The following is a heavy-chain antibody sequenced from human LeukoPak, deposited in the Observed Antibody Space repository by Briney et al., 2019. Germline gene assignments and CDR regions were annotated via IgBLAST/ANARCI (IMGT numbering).Heavy chain of an antibody. CDR2: ISHDRSNN. J-gene: IGHJ4*02. CDR3: ARDLSGSYMSDY. V-gene: IGHV3-30-3*01. Sequence: GGSLRLSCAASGFTFSSYAMHWARQAPGKGLEWVAFISHDRSNNCHADSVKGRFTISSDNSKNTLYLQMNSLTDEDTAVYYCARDLSGSYMSDYWGQGTLVTVSS. D-gene: IGHD3-10*01. CDR1: GFTFSSYA.